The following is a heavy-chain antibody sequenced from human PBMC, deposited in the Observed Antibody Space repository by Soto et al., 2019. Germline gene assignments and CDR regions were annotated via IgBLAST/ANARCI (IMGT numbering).Heavy chain of an antibody. V-gene: IGHV1-2*02. D-gene: IGHD6-6*01. CDR1: GYTFTGYY. Sequence: ASVKVSCKASGYTFTGYYMHWVRQAPGQGLEWMGWIGPNSGGTNFAHKFQGRVTMTTDTSINTAYMELSRLTYDDTAVYYCARDRVPFSSSSGHYYYGMDVWGQGTTVTVSS. CDR3: ARDRVPFSSSSGHYYYGMDV. CDR2: IGPNSGGT. J-gene: IGHJ6*02.